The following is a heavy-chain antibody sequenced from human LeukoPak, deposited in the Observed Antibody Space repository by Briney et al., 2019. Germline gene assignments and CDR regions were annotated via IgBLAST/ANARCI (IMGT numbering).Heavy chain of an antibody. V-gene: IGHV4-59*01. J-gene: IGHJ6*03. CDR1: GGSISSYY. CDR3: ARGCSSTSCYTYYYYYMDV. Sequence: SETLSLTCTVSGGSISSYYWSWIRQPPGKGLEWIGYIYYSGSTNYNPSLKSRVTISVDTSKNQFSLKLSSVTAADTAVYYCARGCSSTSCYTYYYYYMDVWGKGTTVTVSS. CDR2: IYYSGST. D-gene: IGHD2-2*02.